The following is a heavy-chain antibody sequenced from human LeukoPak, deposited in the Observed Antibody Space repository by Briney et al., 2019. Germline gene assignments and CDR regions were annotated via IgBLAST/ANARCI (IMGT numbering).Heavy chain of an antibody. CDR2: IIPIFGTA. Sequence: GASVKVSCKASGGTFSSYAISWVRQAPGQGLEWMGGIIPIFGTANYAQKFQGRVTITTDESTSTAYMELSSLRSEDTAVYYCVEHDILTGYYNETDYWGQGTLVTVSS. CDR3: VEHDILTGYYNETDY. CDR1: GGTFSSYA. V-gene: IGHV1-69*05. D-gene: IGHD3-9*01. J-gene: IGHJ4*02.